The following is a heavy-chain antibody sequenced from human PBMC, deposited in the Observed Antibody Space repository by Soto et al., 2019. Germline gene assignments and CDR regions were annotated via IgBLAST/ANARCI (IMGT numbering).Heavy chain of an antibody. Sequence: PGGSLRLSCAASGFTFSSYSMNWVRQAPGKGLEWVSYISSSSSTIYYADSVKGRFTISRDNAKNSLYLQVNSLRDEDTAVYYCAREVVVPAAIVLVCYFDYWGQGTLVTVSS. CDR2: ISSSSSTI. V-gene: IGHV3-48*02. D-gene: IGHD2-2*01. CDR1: GFTFSSYS. CDR3: AREVVVPAAIVLVCYFDY. J-gene: IGHJ4*02.